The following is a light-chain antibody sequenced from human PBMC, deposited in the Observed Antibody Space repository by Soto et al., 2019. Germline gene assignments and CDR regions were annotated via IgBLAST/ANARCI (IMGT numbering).Light chain of an antibody. CDR2: EVT. V-gene: IGLV2-8*01. CDR3: SSYGGSNNLV. Sequence: QSALTQPPSASGSPGQSVTISCTGTSSDVGGYNYVSWYQQHPGKAPKLMIYEVTKRPSGVPDRFSGSKSGNTASLTVSGLQAEDEADYYCSSYGGSNNLVFGRGTKVTVL. J-gene: IGLJ2*01. CDR1: SSDVGGYNY.